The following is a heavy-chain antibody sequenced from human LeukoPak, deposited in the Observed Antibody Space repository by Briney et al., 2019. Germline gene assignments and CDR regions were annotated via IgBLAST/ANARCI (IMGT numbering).Heavy chain of an antibody. CDR2: IWSDGSKK. CDR1: GFTFSSYD. D-gene: IGHD6-13*01. J-gene: IGHJ6*03. V-gene: IGHV3-33*01. Sequence: SGGSLRLSCAASGFTFSSYDMHWVRQAPGKGLEWVAGIWSDGSKKYYGDSVRGRFTISRDNSKNTLYLQMKSLRAEDTAVYYCARDPRGSTWNHYYYYYMDVWGKGTTVTVSS. CDR3: ARDPRGSTWNHYYYYYMDV.